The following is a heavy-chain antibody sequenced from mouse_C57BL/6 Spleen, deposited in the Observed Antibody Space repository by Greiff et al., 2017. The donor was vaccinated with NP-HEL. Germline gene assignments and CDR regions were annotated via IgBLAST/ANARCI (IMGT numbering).Heavy chain of an antibody. D-gene: IGHD1-1*01. V-gene: IGHV1-26*01. CDR2: INPNNGGT. CDR3: IYGSSPYWYFDV. J-gene: IGHJ1*03. CDR1: GYTFTDYY. Sequence: VQLQQSGPELVKPGASVKISCKASGYTFTDYYMNWVKQSHGKSLEWIGDINPNNGGTSYNQKFKGKATLTVDKSSSTAYMELRSLTSEDSAVYYCIYGSSPYWYFDVWGTGTTVTVSS.